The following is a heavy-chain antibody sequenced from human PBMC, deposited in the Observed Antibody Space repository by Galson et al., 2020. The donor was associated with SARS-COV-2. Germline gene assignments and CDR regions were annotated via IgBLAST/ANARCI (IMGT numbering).Heavy chain of an antibody. CDR1: GWTFSGYY. V-gene: IGHV4-34*01. CDR3: ARGPGRARVLSGYYTLFDY. J-gene: IGHJ4*02. D-gene: IGHD3-3*01. CDR2: INHSGST. Sequence: SETLSLTCAAYGWTFSGYYWNWIRQPPGKGLEWIGEINHSGSTNYNPSLKSRVTISVDTSKNQFSLKLSSVTAADTAVYYCARGPGRARVLSGYYTLFDYWGQGTPVTVSS.